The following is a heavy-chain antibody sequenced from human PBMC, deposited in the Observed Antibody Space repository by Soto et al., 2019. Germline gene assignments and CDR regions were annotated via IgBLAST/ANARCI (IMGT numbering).Heavy chain of an antibody. CDR1: GGPISSSVDY. J-gene: IGHJ4*02. V-gene: IGHV4-39*01. CDR3: ARGLSSSAYLDY. CDR2: ISNSGST. Sequence: PSETLSLTCTVTGGPISSSVDYWGWVRQTPGKGLEWIGTISNSGSTYYNPSVMSRVTISVDTSKKQFSLRLISVTAADTAVYYCARGLSSSAYLDYWGQGTLVTVSS. D-gene: IGHD6-19*01.